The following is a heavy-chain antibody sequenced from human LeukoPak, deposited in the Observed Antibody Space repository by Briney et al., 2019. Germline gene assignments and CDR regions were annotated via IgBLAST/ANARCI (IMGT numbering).Heavy chain of an antibody. CDR1: GYTFTGYY. Sequence: ASVKVSCKASGYTFTGYYMHWVRQAPGQGLEWMGWINPNSGGTNYAHKFQGRFNMTRDTSISTAYMEMSRLRSDDTAVYYCASEGHSGGYVYWGQGTLVTVSS. CDR3: ASEGHSGGYVY. CDR2: INPNSGGT. D-gene: IGHD6-25*01. J-gene: IGHJ4*02. V-gene: IGHV1-2*07.